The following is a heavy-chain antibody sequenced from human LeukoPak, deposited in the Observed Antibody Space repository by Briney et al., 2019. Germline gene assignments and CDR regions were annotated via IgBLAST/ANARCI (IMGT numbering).Heavy chain of an antibody. CDR3: ARWSVWGSIGAFDI. D-gene: IGHD3-16*01. CDR1: GGGFGGDY. CDR2: INHSGST. V-gene: IGHV4-34*01. Sequence: SGALSVTCAGCGGGFGGDYWSCRRQARGKGLDCRGEINHSGSTNSNPSLESRVTISVDTSKNQFSLKLSSVTAADTAVYYCARWSVWGSIGAFDIWGQGTMVTVSS. J-gene: IGHJ3*02.